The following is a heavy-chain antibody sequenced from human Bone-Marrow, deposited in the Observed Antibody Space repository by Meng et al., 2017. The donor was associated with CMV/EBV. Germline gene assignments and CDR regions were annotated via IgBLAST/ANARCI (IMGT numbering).Heavy chain of an antibody. Sequence: GGSLRLSCAASGFTFSSYAMHWVRQAPGKGLEWVAVISYDGSNKCYADSVKGRFTISRDNSKNTLYLQMNSLRAEDTAVYYCARDPYYYGMDVWGQGTTVTVSS. J-gene: IGHJ6*02. V-gene: IGHV3-30*04. CDR2: ISYDGSNK. CDR3: ARDPYYYGMDV. CDR1: GFTFSSYA.